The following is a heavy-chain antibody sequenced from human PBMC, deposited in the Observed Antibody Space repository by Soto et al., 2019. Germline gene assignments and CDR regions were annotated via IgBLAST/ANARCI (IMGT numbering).Heavy chain of an antibody. CDR3: VKDRFVNY. CDR1: GLSFNDYA. D-gene: IGHD3-3*01. CDR2: ISSNGVST. Sequence: LRLSCSASGLSFNDYAMHWVRQAAGKGLKYVSSISSNGVSTYYADSVKGRFTISRDNSKNTLYLQMNSLRVEDTAVYYCVKDRFVNYWGQGALVTVSS. J-gene: IGHJ4*02. V-gene: IGHV3-64D*06.